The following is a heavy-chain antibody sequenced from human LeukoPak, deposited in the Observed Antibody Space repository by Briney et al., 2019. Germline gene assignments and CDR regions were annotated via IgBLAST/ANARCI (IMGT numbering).Heavy chain of an antibody. Sequence: GGSLRLSCAASGFTLSSYSMNWVRRAPGKGLEWVSYISSSSTTIYYADSVKGRFTISRDNAKNSLYLQVNSLRAEDTAVYYCARDRVHYYGSGSYWFDPWGQGTLVTVSS. CDR3: ARDRVHYYGSGSYWFDP. V-gene: IGHV3-48*04. D-gene: IGHD3-10*01. CDR1: GFTLSSYS. J-gene: IGHJ5*02. CDR2: ISSSSTTI.